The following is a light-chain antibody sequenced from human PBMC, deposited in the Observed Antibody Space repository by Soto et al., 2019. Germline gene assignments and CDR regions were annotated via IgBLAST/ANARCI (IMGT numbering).Light chain of an antibody. Sequence: QAVVTQEPSLTVSPGGTVTLTCASSTGAVTSDFHPNWFQQKPGQAPRALIYTTSKRHSWTPARFSGSLLGGIAALTLSGVQPEDEAEYYCLLYFGGAYVFGTGTKVTVL. CDR2: TTS. CDR3: LLYFGGAYV. V-gene: IGLV7-43*01. CDR1: TGAVTSDFH. J-gene: IGLJ1*01.